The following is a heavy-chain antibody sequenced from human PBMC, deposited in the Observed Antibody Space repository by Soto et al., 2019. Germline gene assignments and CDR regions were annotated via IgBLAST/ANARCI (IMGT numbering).Heavy chain of an antibody. J-gene: IGHJ6*02. CDR3: AHMSIFRAKYYYGMDV. CDR2: IYWDNDN. D-gene: IGHD6-6*01. V-gene: IGHV2-5*02. Sequence: QITLKESGPTLVKPTQTLTLTCTFSGFSLSTSGVGVGWIRQPPGKAPEWLALIYWDNDNRYSPSLKSRLTITKDTSKNQLVLTMTNMDPVDTATYYCAHMSIFRAKYYYGMDVWGQGTTVTVSS. CDR1: GFSLSTSGVG.